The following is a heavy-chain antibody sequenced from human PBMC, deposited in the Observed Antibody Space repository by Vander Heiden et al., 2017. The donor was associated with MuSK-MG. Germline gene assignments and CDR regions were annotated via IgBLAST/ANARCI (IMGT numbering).Heavy chain of an antibody. CDR3: ARRWAFDS. Sequence: HVQLQQSGPGRMKPSQLLSLPCAISRDSVSTNSAARNSITQSPSRVLEWLGRTYYRSKWYTDYALSVKSRITITADTSKNQFSLQLNSVTPEDTAVYYCARRWAFDSWGQGTMVTVSS. V-gene: IGHV6-1*01. CDR1: RDSVSTNSAA. D-gene: IGHD2-15*01. J-gene: IGHJ3*02. CDR2: TYYRSKWYT.